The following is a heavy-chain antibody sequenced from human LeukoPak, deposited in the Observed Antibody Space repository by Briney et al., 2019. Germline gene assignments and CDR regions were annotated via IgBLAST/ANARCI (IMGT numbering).Heavy chain of an antibody. Sequence: GGSLRLSCAASGFPVSSNYMTWVRQAPQKGLEWVSTIHSDGSTYYVDSVKGRFIISRDISQNTVYLEMNSLRAEDAAVYYCAREGWEELGHYFDYWGQGTVVTVSS. D-gene: IGHD1-26*01. J-gene: IGHJ4*02. CDR3: AREGWEELGHYFDY. V-gene: IGHV3-53*01. CDR2: IHSDGST. CDR1: GFPVSSNY.